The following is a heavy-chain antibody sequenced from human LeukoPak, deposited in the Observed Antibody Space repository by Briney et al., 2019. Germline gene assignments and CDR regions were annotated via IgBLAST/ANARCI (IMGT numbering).Heavy chain of an antibody. CDR2: ITGSGSTT. CDR3: ARDHYGDYVDY. J-gene: IGHJ4*02. CDR1: GFTFSSYA. D-gene: IGHD4-17*01. Sequence: GGSLRLSCAASGFTFSSYAMSWVRQAPGKGLEWVSAITGSGSTTYYADSVKGRFTFSRDNSKNTLYLQMNSLRAEDTAVYYCARDHYGDYVDYWGQGTLVTVSS. V-gene: IGHV3-23*01.